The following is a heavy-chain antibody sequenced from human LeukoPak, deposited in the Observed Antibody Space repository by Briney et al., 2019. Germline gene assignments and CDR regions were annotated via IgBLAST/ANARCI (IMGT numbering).Heavy chain of an antibody. D-gene: IGHD3-22*01. CDR1: GYTFTGYY. CDR3: ARDGGPTYYYDSSGYYPFDY. CDR2: ISAYNGNT. J-gene: IGHJ4*02. V-gene: IGHV1-18*04. Sequence: ASVKVSCKASGYTFTGYYIHWVRQAPGQGLEWMGWISAYNGNTNYAQKLQGRVTMTTDTSTSTAYMELRSLRSDDTAVYYCARDGGPTYYYDSSGYYPFDYWGQGTLVTVSS.